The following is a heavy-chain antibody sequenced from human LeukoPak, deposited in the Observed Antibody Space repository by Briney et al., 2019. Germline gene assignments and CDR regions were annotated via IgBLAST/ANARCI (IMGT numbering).Heavy chain of an antibody. CDR1: GSTFISYD. CDR2: ISYDGNEK. V-gene: IGHV3-30*03. D-gene: IGHD3-10*01. J-gene: IGHJ4*02. Sequence: GGSLRLSCAASGSTFISYDMHWVRQAPGKGLEWVAIISYDGNEKYYADSVKGRFTISRDNSKNTLYLQMNSLIAEDTAVYYCTRGYGSFDNWGQGTLVIVSS. CDR3: TRGYGSFDN.